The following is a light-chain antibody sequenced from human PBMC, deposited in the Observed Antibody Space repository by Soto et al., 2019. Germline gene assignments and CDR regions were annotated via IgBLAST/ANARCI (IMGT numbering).Light chain of an antibody. J-gene: IGKJ5*01. Sequence: EIVLTQSPGTLSLSPGERATLSCRASQSVSSNYLAWYQQKPGQAPRLLIYAASSRATDIPDRFSGSGSGTDFTLNISRLEPEDSEVYSCQQYGTSPHTFGQGTRLEIK. CDR1: QSVSSNY. V-gene: IGKV3-20*01. CDR2: AAS. CDR3: QQYGTSPHT.